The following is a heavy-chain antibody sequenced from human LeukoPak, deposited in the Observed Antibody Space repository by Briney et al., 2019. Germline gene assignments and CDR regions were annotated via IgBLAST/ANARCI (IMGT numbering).Heavy chain of an antibody. D-gene: IGHD3-10*01. V-gene: IGHV3-21*01. CDR3: ARGAGKPSAA. CDR1: GFTFSTYS. J-gene: IGHJ5*02. CDR2: ISSSSSYI. Sequence: PGGSLRLSFAASGFTFSTYSMNWVRQPPGKGLEWVSSISSSSSYIYYADSVKGRFTISRDNAKNSLYLQMNSLRAEDTAVYYCARGAGKPSAAWGQGTLVTVSS.